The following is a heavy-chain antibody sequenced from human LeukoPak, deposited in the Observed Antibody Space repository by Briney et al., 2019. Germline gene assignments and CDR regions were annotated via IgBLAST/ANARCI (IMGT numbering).Heavy chain of an antibody. D-gene: IGHD5-24*01. V-gene: IGHV3-30*18. CDR1: GFTFSTSG. Sequence: GRSLRLSCAASGFTFSTSGMHWVRQAPGKGLEGVAVMSNDGSTKYYADSVKGRFTISRDTSKNTLYLQMNSLRAEDTAVYYCSKGDGYNYLFIDHWGQGTLVTVS. CDR2: MSNDGSTK. J-gene: IGHJ5*02. CDR3: SKGDGYNYLFIDH.